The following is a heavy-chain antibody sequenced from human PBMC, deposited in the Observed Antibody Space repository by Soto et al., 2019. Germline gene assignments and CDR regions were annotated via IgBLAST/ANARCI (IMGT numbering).Heavy chain of an antibody. D-gene: IGHD3-3*01. Sequence: GGSLRLSCAASGFTFSSYAMSWVRQAPGKGLEWVSAISGSGGSTYYADSVKGRFTISRDNSKNTLYLQMNSLRAEDTAVYYCAGYDFRSGSFDYWGQGTLVTVSS. J-gene: IGHJ4*02. CDR1: GFTFSSYA. V-gene: IGHV3-23*01. CDR2: ISGSGGST. CDR3: AGYDFRSGSFDY.